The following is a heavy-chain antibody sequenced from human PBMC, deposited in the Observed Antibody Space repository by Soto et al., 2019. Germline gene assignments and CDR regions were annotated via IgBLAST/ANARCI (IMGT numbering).Heavy chain of an antibody. V-gene: IGHV1-69*01. CDR2: IIPIFGTA. D-gene: IGHD6-13*01. CDR3: ARGESSSWYFYYYYGMDV. CDR1: GGTFSSYA. J-gene: IGHJ6*02. Sequence: QVQLVQSGAEVKKPGSSVKVSCKASGGTFSSYAISWVRQAPGQGLEWMGGIIPIFGTANYAQTFQGRVTITADESTSTAYMELSSLRSEDTAVYYCARGESSSWYFYYYYGMDVWGQGTTVTVSS.